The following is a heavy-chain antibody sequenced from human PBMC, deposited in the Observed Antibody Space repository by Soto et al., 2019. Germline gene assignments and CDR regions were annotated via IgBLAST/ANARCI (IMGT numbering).Heavy chain of an antibody. J-gene: IGHJ6*02. V-gene: IGHV3-30*18. CDR3: AKVTGYCSSSSCRRDYYYYYGMDV. D-gene: IGHD2-2*01. CDR2: ISYDGSDK. Sequence: GGSLRLSCAASGFTFSNYGMHWVRQAPGKGLEWVAVISYDGSDKYYADSVKGRFSISRDNSKNTLYPQMNSLRAEDTAVYYCAKVTGYCSSSSCRRDYYYYYGMDVWGQGTTVTVSS. CDR1: GFTFSNYG.